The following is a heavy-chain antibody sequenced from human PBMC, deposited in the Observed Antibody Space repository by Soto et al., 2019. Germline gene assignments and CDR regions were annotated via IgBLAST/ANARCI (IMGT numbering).Heavy chain of an antibody. CDR2: INSDGSST. CDR1: GFTFGNYW. V-gene: IGHV3-74*01. CDR3: TKVISTVGGDFDS. D-gene: IGHD3-16*01. J-gene: IGHJ4*02. Sequence: EVQLVESGGGLVQPGGSLRLSCAASGFTFGNYWMHWVRQAPGKGLVWVSRINSDGSSTSYADSVKGRFTISRDNAKNTVYLQMNSLRAEDKAMYYCTKVISTVGGDFDSWGQGTLVTVSS.